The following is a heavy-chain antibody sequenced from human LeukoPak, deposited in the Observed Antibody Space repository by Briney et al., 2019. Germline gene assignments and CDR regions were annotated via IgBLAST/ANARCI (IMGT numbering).Heavy chain of an antibody. CDR1: GGSFSGYY. D-gene: IGHD4-17*01. CDR2: INHSGSA. CDR3: ARGQGTVTTH. J-gene: IGHJ4*02. Sequence: SETLCLTCAVSGGSFSGYYWTWIRQPPGKGLEWIGEINHSGSANYNPSLKSRVTISLDTSKNQFSLKLSSVTAADTAVYYCARGQGTVTTHWGQGTLVTVSS. V-gene: IGHV4-34*01.